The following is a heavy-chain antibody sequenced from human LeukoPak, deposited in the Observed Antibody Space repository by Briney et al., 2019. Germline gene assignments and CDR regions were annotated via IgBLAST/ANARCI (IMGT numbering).Heavy chain of an antibody. CDR2: INPSGGST. CDR3: ARDRDYYDSSGYCDY. CDR1: GYTFTSYY. Sequence: GASVKVSCKASGYTFTSYYMHWVRQAPGQGLEWMGIINPSGGSTSYAQKFQGRVTMTRDTSTSTVYMELSSLRSDDTAVYYCARDRDYYDSSGYCDYWGQGTLVTVSS. J-gene: IGHJ4*02. V-gene: IGHV1-46*01. D-gene: IGHD3-22*01.